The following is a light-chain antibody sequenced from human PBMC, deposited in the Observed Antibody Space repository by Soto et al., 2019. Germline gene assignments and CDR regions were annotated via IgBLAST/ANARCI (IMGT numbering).Light chain of an antibody. CDR2: GAS. V-gene: IGKV3-15*01. Sequence: EVVMTQSPATVSVSPGERATLSCRATQSVSSKLAWLQQKPGQAPRLLIYGASTRATGIPARFSGSGSGTDFTLTISSLQSEDFAVYYCQQYNNWPYTFGQGTKLEIK. CDR3: QQYNNWPYT. CDR1: QSVSSK. J-gene: IGKJ2*01.